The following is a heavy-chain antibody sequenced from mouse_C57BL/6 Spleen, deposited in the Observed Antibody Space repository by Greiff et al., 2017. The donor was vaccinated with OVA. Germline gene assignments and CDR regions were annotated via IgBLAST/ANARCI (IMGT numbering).Heavy chain of an antibody. CDR2: ISSGSSTI. V-gene: IGHV5-17*01. CDR1: GFTFSDYG. CDR3: ARNDREGFAY. J-gene: IGHJ3*01. Sequence: EVQVVESGGGLVKPGGSLKLSCAASGFTFSDYGMHWVRQAPEKGLEWVAYISSGSSTIYYADTVKGRFTISRDNAKNTLFLQMTSLRSEDTAMYYCARNDREGFAYWGQGTLVTVSA.